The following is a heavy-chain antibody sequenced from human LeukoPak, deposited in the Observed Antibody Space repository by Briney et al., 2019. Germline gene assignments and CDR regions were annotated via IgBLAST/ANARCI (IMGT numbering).Heavy chain of an antibody. J-gene: IGHJ4*02. V-gene: IGHV3-30*18. CDR2: ISYDGSNK. D-gene: IGHD3-22*01. CDR1: GFTFSSYG. Sequence: GRSLRLSCAASGFTFSSYGMHWVRQAPGKGLEWVAVISYDGSNKYYADSVKGRFTISRDNSKNTLYLQMNSLRAEDTAVYYCAKDLTYYYDSSGLELDYWGQGTLVTVSS. CDR3: AKDLTYYYDSSGLELDY.